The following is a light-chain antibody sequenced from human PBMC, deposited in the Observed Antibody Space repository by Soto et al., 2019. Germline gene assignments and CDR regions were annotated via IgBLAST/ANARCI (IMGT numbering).Light chain of an antibody. CDR3: AAWDDSLNGVV. CDR2: SDN. Sequence: QSVLTQPPSASGTPGQRVTISCSGSSSNIGSNTVNWYQQLPGTAPKLLIYSDNHRPSGVPDRFSGSRSGTSASLAIRGLQSEDEAEYYCAAWDDSLNGVVFGGGTKLTVL. CDR1: SSNIGSNT. J-gene: IGLJ2*01. V-gene: IGLV1-44*01.